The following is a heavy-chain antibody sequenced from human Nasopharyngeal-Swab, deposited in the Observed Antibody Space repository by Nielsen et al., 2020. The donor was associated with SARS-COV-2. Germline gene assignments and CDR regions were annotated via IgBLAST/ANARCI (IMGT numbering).Heavy chain of an antibody. V-gene: IGHV4-34*01. Sequence: SETLSLTCAVYGGSFSGYYWSWIRQPPGKGLEWIGEINHSGSTNYNPSLKSRVTISVDTSMNQFSLKLSSVTAADTAVYYCARGGRGLLGYWGQGTLVTVSS. CDR1: GGSFSGYY. CDR3: ARGGRGLLGY. J-gene: IGHJ4*02. CDR2: INHSGST. D-gene: IGHD3-10*01.